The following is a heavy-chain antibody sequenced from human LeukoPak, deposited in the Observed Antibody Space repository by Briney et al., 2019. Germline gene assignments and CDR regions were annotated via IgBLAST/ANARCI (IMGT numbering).Heavy chain of an antibody. CDR3: ARHGVDKLRFLEWLPFDY. Sequence: SETLSPTCTVSGGSISSYYWSWIRQPPGKGLEWIGYIYYSGSTNYNPSLKSRVTISEDTSKNQFSLKLSSVTAADTAVYYCARHGVDKLRFLEWLPFDYWGQGTLVTVSS. V-gene: IGHV4-59*08. J-gene: IGHJ4*02. D-gene: IGHD3-3*01. CDR1: GGSISSYY. CDR2: IYYSGST.